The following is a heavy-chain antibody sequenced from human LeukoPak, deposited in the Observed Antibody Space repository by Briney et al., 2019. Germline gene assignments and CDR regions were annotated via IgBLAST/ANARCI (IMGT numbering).Heavy chain of an antibody. V-gene: IGHV3-30-3*01. CDR3: ARAGCSGGSCYYYYGMDV. J-gene: IGHJ6*02. CDR2: ISYDGSNK. Sequence: PGGSLRLSCTASGFTFSSYAMHWVRQAPGKGLEWVAVISYDGSNKDYVDSAKGQFTISRDNSKNTLYLQMNSLRAEDTAVYYCARAGCSGGSCYYYYGMDVWGQGTTVTVSS. CDR1: GFTFSSYA. D-gene: IGHD2-15*01.